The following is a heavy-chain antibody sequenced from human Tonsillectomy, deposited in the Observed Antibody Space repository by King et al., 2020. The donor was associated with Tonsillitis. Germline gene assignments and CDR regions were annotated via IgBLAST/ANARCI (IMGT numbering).Heavy chain of an antibody. CDR2: INPNSGGT. CDR1: GYTFTGYY. CDR3: ARRSYRGDREGDY. V-gene: IGHV1-2*02. D-gene: IGHD3-16*02. J-gene: IGHJ4*02. Sequence: VQLVQSGAEVKKPGASVTVSCKASGYTFTGYYMHWVRQAPGQGLEWMGWINPNSGGTNYAQKFQGRVTMTRDTSISTAYMELSRLRSDDTAVYYCARRSYRGDREGDYWGQGTLVTVSS.